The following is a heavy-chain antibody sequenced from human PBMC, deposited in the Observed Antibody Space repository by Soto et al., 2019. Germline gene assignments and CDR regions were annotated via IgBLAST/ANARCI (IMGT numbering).Heavy chain of an antibody. CDR3: AKGEVSNYSAYYYGMDV. D-gene: IGHD4-4*01. CDR1: GFTFSSYA. CDR2: ISGSGGST. J-gene: IGHJ6*02. Sequence: GGSLRLSCAASGFTFSSYAMSWVRQAPGKGLEWVSAISGSGGSTYYADSVKGRFTISRDNSKNTLYLQMNSLRAEDTAVYYCAKGEVSNYSAYYYGMDVWGQGTTVTVSS. V-gene: IGHV3-23*01.